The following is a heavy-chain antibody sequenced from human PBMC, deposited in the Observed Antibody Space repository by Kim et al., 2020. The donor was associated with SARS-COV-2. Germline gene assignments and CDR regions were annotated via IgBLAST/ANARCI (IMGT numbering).Heavy chain of an antibody. CDR1: GGSFSGYY. CDR2: INHSGST. Sequence: SETLSLTCAVYGGSFSGYYWSWIRQPPGKGLEWIGEINHSGSTNYNPSLKSRVTISVDTSKNQFSLKLSSVTAADTAVYYCARAILRNYVWGSYRRYYFDYWGQGTLVTVSS. CDR3: ARAILRNYVWGSYRRYYFDY. V-gene: IGHV4-34*01. J-gene: IGHJ4*02. D-gene: IGHD3-16*02.